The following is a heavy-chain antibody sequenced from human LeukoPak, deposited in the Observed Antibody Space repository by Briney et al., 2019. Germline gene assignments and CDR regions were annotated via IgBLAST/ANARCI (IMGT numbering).Heavy chain of an antibody. CDR3: AKVGYDSPLYYFDY. CDR2: ISYDGSNK. Sequence: GGSLRLSCAASGFTFSSYAMHWVRQAPGKGLEWVAVISYDGSNKYYADSVKGRFTISRDNSKNTLYLQMNSLRAEDTAVYYCAKVGYDSPLYYFDYWGQGTLVTVSS. J-gene: IGHJ4*02. V-gene: IGHV3-30-3*01. CDR1: GFTFSSYA. D-gene: IGHD3-22*01.